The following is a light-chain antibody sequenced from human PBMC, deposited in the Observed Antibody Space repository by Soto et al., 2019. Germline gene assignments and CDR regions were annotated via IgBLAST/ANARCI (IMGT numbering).Light chain of an antibody. CDR2: GAS. Sequence: EIVMTQSPATLSVSPGERATLSCRASQSVSSNLAWYQQKPGQAPRLLIYGASIRATGIPATFSGSGSGTEFTLTISSLQSEDFAVYYCQQYNNWPRITFGPETKVDVK. V-gene: IGKV3-15*01. J-gene: IGKJ3*01. CDR1: QSVSSN. CDR3: QQYNNWPRIT.